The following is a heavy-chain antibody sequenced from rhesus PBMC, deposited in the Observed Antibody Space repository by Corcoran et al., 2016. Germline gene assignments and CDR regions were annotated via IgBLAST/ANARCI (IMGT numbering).Heavy chain of an antibody. CDR2: IYGRRGTT. V-gene: IGHV4S9*01. CDR3: ARGANWNYGY. D-gene: IGHD1-26*01. Sequence: QVQLQESGPGLVKPSETLSLTCAVSGGSISDHYYWNWIRQPPGKGLEWIGNIYGRRGTTNYNPSHKRRVTISKDTSKNQFSLKLSSMTAADTAVYYCARGANWNYGYWGQGVLVTVSS. CDR1: GGSISDHYY. J-gene: IGHJ4*01.